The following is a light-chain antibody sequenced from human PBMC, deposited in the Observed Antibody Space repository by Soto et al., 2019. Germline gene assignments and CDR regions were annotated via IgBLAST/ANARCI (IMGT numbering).Light chain of an antibody. Sequence: QSVQTQPASVSGSPGQSIAISCTGTSSDVGGYDYVSWYQQHPDKAPKLIIYEVTKRPSGVSNRFSGSKSGNTASLTISGLQPDDEADYYCSSHTSGDTRVFGSGTRSPS. CDR3: SSHTSGDTRV. CDR2: EVT. CDR1: SSDVGGYDY. V-gene: IGLV2-14*01. J-gene: IGLJ1*01.